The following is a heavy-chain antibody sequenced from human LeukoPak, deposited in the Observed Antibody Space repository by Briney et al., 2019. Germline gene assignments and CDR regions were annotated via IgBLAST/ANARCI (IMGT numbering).Heavy chain of an antibody. J-gene: IGHJ4*02. Sequence: GGSLRLSCAAFGFTFDDYAMHWVRQAPGKGLEWVSGISWNSGSIGYADSEKGRFTISRDNAKNSLYLQMNSLRAEDMALYYCAKDVHRGSSSFLDYWGQGTLVTVSS. V-gene: IGHV3-9*03. CDR1: GFTFDDYA. D-gene: IGHD6-6*01. CDR3: AKDVHRGSSSFLDY. CDR2: ISWNSGSI.